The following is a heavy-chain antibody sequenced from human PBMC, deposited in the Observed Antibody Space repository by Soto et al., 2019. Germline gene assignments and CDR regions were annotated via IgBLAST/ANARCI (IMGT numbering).Heavy chain of an antibody. J-gene: IGHJ4*02. CDR2: LWYDESNK. Sequence: QVQLVESGGGVVQPGRSLRLSCVTSGFSLSAYGMHWVRQAPGKGLEWVAVLWYDESNKYYADSVKGRFTISRDISRNTLYLHMNSLRAEHTAVYYCARDARTMTTDYWGQGTLVTVSS. D-gene: IGHD3-3*01. CDR1: GFSLSAYG. CDR3: ARDARTMTTDY. V-gene: IGHV3-33*01.